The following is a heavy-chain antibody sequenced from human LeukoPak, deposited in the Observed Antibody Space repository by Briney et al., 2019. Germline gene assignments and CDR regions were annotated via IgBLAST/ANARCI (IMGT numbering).Heavy chain of an antibody. CDR3: ARDHTRKIAAAGMNYGMDV. D-gene: IGHD6-13*01. CDR2: TYYRSKWYN. CDR1: GDSVSSNSAA. V-gene: IGHV6-1*01. Sequence: SQTLSLTCAISGDSVSSNSAAWNWIRQSPSRGLEWLGRTYYRSKWYNDYAVSVKSRITINPDTSKNRFSLQLNSVTPEDTAVYYCARDHTRKIAAAGMNYGMDVWGQGTTVTVSS. J-gene: IGHJ6*02.